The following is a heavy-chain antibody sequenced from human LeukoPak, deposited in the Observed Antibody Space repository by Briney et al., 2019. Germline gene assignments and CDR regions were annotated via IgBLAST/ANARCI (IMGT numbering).Heavy chain of an antibody. J-gene: IGHJ4*02. Sequence: SETLSLTCTVSGASLTTHYWAWIRQPPGKGLDWIGFVSKTGNTNYNASLKSRVTISADTSKNTFSLKLSSLTAADTAVYFCARRGAPSKFYYFDSWGQGTLVTVSS. CDR3: ARRGAPSKFYYFDS. CDR2: VSKTGNT. D-gene: IGHD1-26*01. CDR1: GASLTTHY. V-gene: IGHV4-59*08.